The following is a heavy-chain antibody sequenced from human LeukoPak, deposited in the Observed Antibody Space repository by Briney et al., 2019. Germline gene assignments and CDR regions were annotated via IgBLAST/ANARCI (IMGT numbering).Heavy chain of an antibody. CDR3: AREIRLDYYDSSGYYYRDAFDI. Sequence: PSETLSLTCTVSGGSISSYYWSWIRQPPGKGLEWIGYIYYSGSTNYNPSRKSRVTISVDTSKNQFSLKLSSVTAADTAVYYCAREIRLDYYDSSGYYYRDAFDIWGQGTMVTVSS. CDR1: GGSISSYY. V-gene: IGHV4-59*01. J-gene: IGHJ3*02. D-gene: IGHD3-22*01. CDR2: IYYSGST.